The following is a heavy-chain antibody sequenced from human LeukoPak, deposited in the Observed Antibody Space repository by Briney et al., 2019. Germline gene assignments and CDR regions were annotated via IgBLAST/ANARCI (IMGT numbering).Heavy chain of an antibody. V-gene: IGHV1-46*01. CDR2: VNPSGGST. CDR3: ARGGDGYNHDAFDF. CDR1: GYTFTSYG. J-gene: IGHJ3*01. D-gene: IGHD5-24*01. Sequence: GASVKVSCKASGYTFTSYGISWVRQAPGQGLEWMGVVNPSGGSTSYAQRFQGRVTMTWDMSTSTVYMELRSLRSEDTAVYYCARGGDGYNHDAFDFWGQGTMVTVSS.